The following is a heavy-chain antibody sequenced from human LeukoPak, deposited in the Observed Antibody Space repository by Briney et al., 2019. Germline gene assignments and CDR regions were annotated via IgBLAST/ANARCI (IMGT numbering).Heavy chain of an antibody. CDR2: INHSGST. Sequence: SGTLSLTCAVYGGSFSGYYWSWIRQPPGKGLEWIGEINHSGSTNYNPSLKSRATISVDTSKNQFSLKLSSVTAADTAVYYCARGRGYYANFDYWGQGTLVTVSS. J-gene: IGHJ4*02. V-gene: IGHV4-34*01. CDR1: GGSFSGYY. CDR3: ARGRGYYANFDY. D-gene: IGHD2/OR15-2a*01.